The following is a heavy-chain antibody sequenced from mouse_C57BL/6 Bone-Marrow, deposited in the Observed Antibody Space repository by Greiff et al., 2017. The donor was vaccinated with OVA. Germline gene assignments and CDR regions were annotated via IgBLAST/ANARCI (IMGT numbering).Heavy chain of an antibody. Sequence: EVQLQQSGPVLVKPGASVKMSCKASGYTFTDYYMNWVKQSHGKSLEWIGVINPYNGGTSYNQKFKGKATLTVDKSSSTAYMELNSLTSEDSAVYYCARLTTVEYFDYWGQGTTLTVSS. D-gene: IGHD1-1*01. V-gene: IGHV1-19*01. CDR1: GYTFTDYY. J-gene: IGHJ2*01. CDR2: INPYNGGT. CDR3: ARLTTVEYFDY.